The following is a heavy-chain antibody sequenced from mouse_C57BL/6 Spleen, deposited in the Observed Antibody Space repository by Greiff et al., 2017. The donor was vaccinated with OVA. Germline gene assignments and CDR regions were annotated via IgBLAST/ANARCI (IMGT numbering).Heavy chain of an antibody. J-gene: IGHJ2*01. D-gene: IGHD1-1*02. CDR1: GFNIKDDY. Sequence: EVQLQESGAELVRPGASVKLSCTASGFNIKDDYMHWVKQRPEQGLEWIGWIDPENGDTEYASKFQGKATITADTSSNTAYLQLSSLTSEDTAVYYCTLWDLDYWGQGTTLTVSS. V-gene: IGHV14-4*01. CDR2: IDPENGDT. CDR3: TLWDLDY.